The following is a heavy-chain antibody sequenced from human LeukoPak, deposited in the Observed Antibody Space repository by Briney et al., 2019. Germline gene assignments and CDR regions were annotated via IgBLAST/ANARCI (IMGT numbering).Heavy chain of an antibody. J-gene: IGHJ4*02. V-gene: IGHV4-34*01. CDR1: GGSFSGYY. Sequence: PSETLSLTCAVYGGSFSGYYWSWIRQPPGKGLEWIGEINHSGSTNYNPSLKSRVTISVDTSKNQFSLKLSSVTVADTAVYYCARGYSGYDCADWGQGTLVTVSS. CDR3: ARGYSGYDCAD. D-gene: IGHD5-12*01. CDR2: INHSGST.